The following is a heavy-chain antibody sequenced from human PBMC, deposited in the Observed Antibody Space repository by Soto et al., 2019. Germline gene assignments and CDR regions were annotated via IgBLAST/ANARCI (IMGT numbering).Heavy chain of an antibody. V-gene: IGHV3-15*07. Sequence: EVQLVESGGGLVKPGGSLRLSCAASGFTFSNAWMNWVRQAPGKGLEWVGRIKSKADGGTTDYGAPVKGRFTISRDDSKNTVFRQMNSLKSEDTAVYYCTTEGLYSSSSGPPDYWGQGTLVTVSS. CDR1: GFTFSNAW. J-gene: IGHJ4*02. D-gene: IGHD6-6*01. CDR2: IKSKADGGTT. CDR3: TTEGLYSSSSGPPDY.